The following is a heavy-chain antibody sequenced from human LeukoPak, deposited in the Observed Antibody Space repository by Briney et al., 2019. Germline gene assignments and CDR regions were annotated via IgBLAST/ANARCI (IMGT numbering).Heavy chain of an antibody. CDR2: INDSGST. CDR3: ARVGIVVVVAASTPNWFDP. D-gene: IGHD2-15*01. CDR1: GGSISSGGYY. V-gene: IGHV4-31*03. J-gene: IGHJ5*02. Sequence: SETLSLTCTVSGGSISSGGYYLSWIRQHPGKCLEWIGYINDSGSTYYNPSLKSRFTISVDTSKNQFSLKLSSVTAADTAVYYCARVGIVVVVAASTPNWFDPWGQGTLVSVSS.